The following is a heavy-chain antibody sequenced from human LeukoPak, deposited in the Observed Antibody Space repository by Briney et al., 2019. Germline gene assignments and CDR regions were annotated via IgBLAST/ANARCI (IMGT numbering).Heavy chain of an antibody. V-gene: IGHV3-23*01. CDR3: AKGSRGNYDY. CDR1: GCIFNSYA. D-gene: IGHD1-26*01. Sequence: GGSLRLSCAASGCIFNSYAMAWVRQAPEKGLEWVSSIIDSGISTYYADSVKGRFTISRDNSKNTLYLQMNSLRAEDTAVYYCAKGSRGNYDYWGQGTLVTVSS. CDR2: IIDSGIST. J-gene: IGHJ4*02.